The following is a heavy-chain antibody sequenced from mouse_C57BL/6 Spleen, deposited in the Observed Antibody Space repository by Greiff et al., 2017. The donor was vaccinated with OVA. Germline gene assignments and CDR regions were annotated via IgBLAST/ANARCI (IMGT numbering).Heavy chain of an antibody. Sequence: EVQLQQSGPELVKPGASVKISCKASGYTFTDYYMNWVKQSHGQSLEWIGDINPNNGGTSYNQKFKGKATLTVDKSSSTAYMELRSLTSEDSAVYYCARGHYDYSFAYWGQGTLVTVSA. J-gene: IGHJ3*01. CDR2: INPNNGGT. V-gene: IGHV1-26*01. CDR3: ARGHYDYSFAY. CDR1: GYTFTDYY. D-gene: IGHD2-4*01.